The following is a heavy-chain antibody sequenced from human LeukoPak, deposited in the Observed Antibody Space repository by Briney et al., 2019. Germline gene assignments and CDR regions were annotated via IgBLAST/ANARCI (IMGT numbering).Heavy chain of an antibody. CDR2: IYYSGST. D-gene: IGHD4-17*01. CDR1: GGSVSSGSYY. Sequence: SETLSLTCTVSGGSVSSGSYYWSWIRQPPGKGLEWIGYIYYSGSTNYNPSLKSRVTISADTSKNQFSLKLSSVTAADTAVYYCARDGFYGDYYFDYWGQGTLVTVSS. J-gene: IGHJ4*02. CDR3: ARDGFYGDYYFDY. V-gene: IGHV4-61*01.